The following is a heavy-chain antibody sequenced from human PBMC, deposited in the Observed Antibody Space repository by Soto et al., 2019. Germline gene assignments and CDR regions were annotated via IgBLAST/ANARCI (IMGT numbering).Heavy chain of an antibody. J-gene: IGHJ6*02. CDR1: GFTFSSYA. CDR3: AKGTIFGVVTLYYYYGMDV. D-gene: IGHD3-3*01. V-gene: IGHV3-23*01. CDR2: ISGSGGST. Sequence: QPGGSLRLSCAASGFTFSSYAMSWVRQAPGKGLEWVSAISGSGGSTYYADSVKGRFTISRDNSKNTLYLQMNSLRAEDTAVYYCAKGTIFGVVTLYYYYGMDVWGQGTTVTVSS.